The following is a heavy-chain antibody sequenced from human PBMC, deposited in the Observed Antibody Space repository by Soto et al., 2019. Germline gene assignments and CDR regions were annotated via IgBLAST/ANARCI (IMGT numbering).Heavy chain of an antibody. CDR3: ARDPNFSLTFHYYGMDV. Sequence: QVQLVQSGAEVQKPGASVKISCKASGYTVTTYHLHWVRQAPGQGLKWMGIINPDTGSTRSAQNFRGRVSVTRATSTSKVYMELYSLSSEDTAVYYCARDPNFSLTFHYYGMDVWGQGTPVTVSS. CDR2: INPDTGST. J-gene: IGHJ6*02. V-gene: IGHV1-46*01. CDR1: GYTVTTYH.